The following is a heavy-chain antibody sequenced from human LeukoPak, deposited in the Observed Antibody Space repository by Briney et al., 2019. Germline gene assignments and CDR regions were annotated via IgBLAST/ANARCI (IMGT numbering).Heavy chain of an antibody. CDR1: GYSISSGYY. D-gene: IGHD5-24*01. CDR2: IYHSGST. Sequence: SDTLSLTCTVSGYSISSGYYWGWVRQPRGKGLEWIGSIYHSGSTYYNPSLKSRVTISVDTSKNQFSLKLSSVTAADTAVYYCARDRRDRYNRVIDYWGQGTLVTVSS. CDR3: ARDRRDRYNRVIDY. V-gene: IGHV4-38-2*02. J-gene: IGHJ4*02.